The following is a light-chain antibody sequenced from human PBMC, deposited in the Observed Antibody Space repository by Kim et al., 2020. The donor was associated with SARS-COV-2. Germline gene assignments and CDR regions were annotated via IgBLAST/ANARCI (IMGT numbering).Light chain of an antibody. V-gene: IGKV3-15*01. J-gene: IGKJ2*01. CDR2: GAS. CDR3: QQYDTWPYT. Sequence: EIVVTQFPATLSVSPGERATLSCRASQSASNNLAWYQQRPGQAPRLLIYGASTRATGIPVRFSGSGSGTEFTLTISSLQSEDFAVYYCQQYDTWPYTFGQGTKLEIK. CDR1: QSASNN.